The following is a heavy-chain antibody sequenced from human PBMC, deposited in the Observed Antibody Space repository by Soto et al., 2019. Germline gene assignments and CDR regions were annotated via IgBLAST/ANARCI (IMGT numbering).Heavy chain of an antibody. J-gene: IGHJ6*02. Sequence: GSLRLSCATSGFTFSASAVHWVRQGPGKGLEWVGRIRSRAQSFATAYSASVEGRFTISRDDSRKTAYLQMNSLKTEDTAVYYCTRGDLSWGVFIDYYGMDVWGQGTTVTVSS. CDR3: TRGDLSWGVFIDYYGMDV. CDR1: GFTFSASA. V-gene: IGHV3-73*01. D-gene: IGHD3-3*01. CDR2: IRSRAQSFAT.